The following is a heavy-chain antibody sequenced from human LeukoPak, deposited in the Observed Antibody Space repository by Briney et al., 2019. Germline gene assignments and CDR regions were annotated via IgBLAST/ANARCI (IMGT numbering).Heavy chain of an antibody. J-gene: IGHJ5*02. CDR3: ARGNRITIFGVVIKTGSRFDP. CDR2: INHSGGT. Sequence: PSETLSLTCTVSGGSISSSSYYWSWIRQPPGKGLEWIGEINHSGGTNYNPSLKSRVTISVDTSKNQFSLKLSSVTAADTAVYYCARGNRITIFGVVIKTGSRFDPWGQGTLVTVSS. D-gene: IGHD3-3*01. CDR1: GGSISSSSYY. V-gene: IGHV4-39*07.